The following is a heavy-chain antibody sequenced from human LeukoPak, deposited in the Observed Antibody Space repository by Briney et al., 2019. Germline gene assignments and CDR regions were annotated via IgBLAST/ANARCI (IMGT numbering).Heavy chain of an antibody. J-gene: IGHJ5*02. V-gene: IGHV1-18*01. CDR3: ARDIFRFLEWSDSNWFDP. D-gene: IGHD3-3*01. Sequence: LRSYNGNTNYAQKLQGRVTMTTDTSTSTAYMELKSLRSDDTAVYYCARDIFRFLEWSDSNWFDPWGQGTLVTVSS. CDR2: LRSYNGNT.